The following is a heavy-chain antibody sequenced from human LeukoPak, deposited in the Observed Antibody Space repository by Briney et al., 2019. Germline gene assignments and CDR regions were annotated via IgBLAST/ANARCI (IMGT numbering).Heavy chain of an antibody. CDR3: AREGLPGAHDF. CDR1: GLTFRNTW. V-gene: IGHV3-74*01. D-gene: IGHD2-2*01. Sequence: SGGPWSFSCEALGLTFRNTWLNGSGKDQGKGLLWVSRINGDGSRIVYADSVRGRFTTSRDNARNMVYLQMNSLRTEDTAVYHCAREGLPGAHDFWGQGTLVSVSS. J-gene: IGHJ4*02. CDR2: INGDGSRI.